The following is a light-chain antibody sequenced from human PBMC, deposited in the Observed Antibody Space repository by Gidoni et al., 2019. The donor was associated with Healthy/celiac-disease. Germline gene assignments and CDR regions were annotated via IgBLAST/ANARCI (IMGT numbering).Light chain of an antibody. CDR2: GAS. V-gene: IGKV3-20*01. CDR3: QQYGSSLALT. Sequence: EMVLTQSPGTLSLSPGERATLSCRASQSVSSSYLAWYQQKPGQAPRLLIYGASSRATGIPDRFSGSGSGPDFTLTISRLEPEDFAVYYCQQYGSSLALTFGGGTKVEIK. CDR1: QSVSSSY. J-gene: IGKJ4*01.